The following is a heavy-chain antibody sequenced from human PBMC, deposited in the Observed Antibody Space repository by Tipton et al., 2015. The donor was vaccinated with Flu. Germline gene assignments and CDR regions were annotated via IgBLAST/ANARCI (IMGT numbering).Heavy chain of an antibody. CDR3: AKDIRIVGATHRSNYYYYGMDV. D-gene: IGHD1-26*01. Sequence: TLSLTCAASGFTFDDYAMHWVRQAPGKGLEWVSGISWNSGSIGYADSVKGRFTISRDNAKNSLYLQMNSLRAEDTALYYCAKDIRIVGATHRSNYYYYGMDVWGQGTTVTVSS. J-gene: IGHJ6*02. CDR1: GFTFDDYA. V-gene: IGHV3-9*01. CDR2: ISWNSGSI.